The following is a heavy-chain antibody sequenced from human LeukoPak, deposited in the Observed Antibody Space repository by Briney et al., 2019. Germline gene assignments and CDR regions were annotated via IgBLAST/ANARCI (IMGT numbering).Heavy chain of an antibody. V-gene: IGHV3-30*04. CDR1: GFTFSTYA. D-gene: IGHD6-6*01. CDR2: ISYDGTNK. J-gene: IGHJ4*02. Sequence: PGGSPRLSCVVSGFTFSTYAMHWVRQAPGKGLEWVAVISYDGTNKYYADAVKGRFTISRDNSKNTLYLQMNSLRADDTAVYYCARRGTLYSSASHFDHWGQGTLVTVSS. CDR3: ARRGTLYSSASHFDH.